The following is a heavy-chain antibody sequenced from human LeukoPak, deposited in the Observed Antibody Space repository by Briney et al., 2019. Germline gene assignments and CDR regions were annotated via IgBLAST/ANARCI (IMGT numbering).Heavy chain of an antibody. CDR2: IYWDVDK. V-gene: IGHV2-5*02. Sequence: SGPTLVNPPQPPTVTCTFSGFSLSTGRVRGGWSRQPPGKALEGLALIYWDVDKRYSPSLKSRLTITKDTTKNQVVLTITNMDPVDTATYYCAHSNLSGVWGSYYYFEYGGQGTRVTVAS. CDR3: AHSNLSGVWGSYYYFEY. J-gene: IGHJ4*02. D-gene: IGHD3-16*01. CDR1: GFSLSTGRVR.